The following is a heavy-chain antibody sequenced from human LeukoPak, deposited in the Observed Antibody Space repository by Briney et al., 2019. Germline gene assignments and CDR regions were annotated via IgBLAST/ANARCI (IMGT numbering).Heavy chain of an antibody. CDR3: ARYSGNYRFFDY. D-gene: IGHD1-26*01. Sequence: SETLSLTCTVSGGSIFSYYWSWIRQPPGKGLEWMGYIYYSGSTNYNPSLKSRVTISVDTSKNQFSLRVSSVTAADTAVYYCARYSGNYRFFDYWGQGTLVTVSS. CDR1: GGSIFSYY. V-gene: IGHV4-59*08. CDR2: IYYSGST. J-gene: IGHJ4*02.